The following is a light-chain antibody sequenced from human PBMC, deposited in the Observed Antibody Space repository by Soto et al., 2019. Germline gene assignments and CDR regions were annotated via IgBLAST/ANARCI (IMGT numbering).Light chain of an antibody. CDR1: QSVSSY. CDR2: DAS. J-gene: IGKJ4*01. Sequence: EIVLTQSPATLALSPGERSTLSFRASQSVSSYLAWYQQKPGQAPRLLIYDASNRATGIPARFSGSGSGTDFTLTISSLEPEDFAVYYCQQRSNWPLALTFGGGTKVDIK. V-gene: IGKV3-11*01. CDR3: QQRSNWPLALT.